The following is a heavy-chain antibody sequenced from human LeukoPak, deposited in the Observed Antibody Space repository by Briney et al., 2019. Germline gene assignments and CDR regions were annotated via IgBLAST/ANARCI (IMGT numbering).Heavy chain of an antibody. J-gene: IGHJ4*02. CDR2: ISPDGSTT. D-gene: IGHD5-12*01. CDR1: GFTFSRYW. V-gene: IGHV3-74*03. Sequence: QPGGSLRLSCAASGFTFSRYWMHWVRQAPGKGLMWVSRISPDGSTTLYADSVKGRFTISRDNAKNTLYLQMNSLGAEDTAVYYCARGYSRLSTVFDYWGQGTLVTVSS. CDR3: ARGYSRLSTVFDY.